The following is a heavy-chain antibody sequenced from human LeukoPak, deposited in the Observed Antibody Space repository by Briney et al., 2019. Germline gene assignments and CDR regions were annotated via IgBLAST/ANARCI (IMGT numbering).Heavy chain of an antibody. CDR1: GGTFSSYA. CDR3: ARGYCSSTSCYMDV. D-gene: IGHD2-2*01. Sequence: ASVKVSCKASGGTFSSYAISWVRQAPGQGLEWMGGIIPIFGTANYAQKFQGRVTITGDTSASTAYMELSSLRSEDTAVYYCARGYCSSTSCYMDVWAKGPRSP. CDR2: IIPIFGTA. V-gene: IGHV1-69*06. J-gene: IGHJ6*02.